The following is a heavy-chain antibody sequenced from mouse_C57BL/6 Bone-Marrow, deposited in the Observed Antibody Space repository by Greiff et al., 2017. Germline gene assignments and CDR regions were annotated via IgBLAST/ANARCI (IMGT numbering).Heavy chain of an antibody. CDR3: AKDYYGSSYGFAY. CDR1: GYAFTNYL. CDR2: INPGSGGT. D-gene: IGHD1-1*01. V-gene: IGHV1-54*01. Sequence: LVESGAELVRPGTSVKVSCKASGYAFTNYLIEWVKQRPGQGLEWIGVINPGSGGTNYNEKFKGKATLTADKSSSTAYMQLSSLTSEDSAVYFCAKDYYGSSYGFAYWGQGTLVTVSA. J-gene: IGHJ3*01.